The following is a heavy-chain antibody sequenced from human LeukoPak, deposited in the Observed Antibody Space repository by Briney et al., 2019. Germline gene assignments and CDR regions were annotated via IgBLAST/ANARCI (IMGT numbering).Heavy chain of an antibody. CDR3: ASSSTPERISYAFDI. J-gene: IGHJ3*02. D-gene: IGHD2-2*01. CDR1: GGSFSGYY. CDR2: MNHSGST. V-gene: IGHV4-34*01. Sequence: SETLSLTCAVYGGSFSGYYWSWIRQPPGKGLEWIGEMNHSGSTNYKPSHKSRVTISVDTYKNQFSLKLSSVTAADTAVYYCASSSTPERISYAFDIWGQGTMVTVSS.